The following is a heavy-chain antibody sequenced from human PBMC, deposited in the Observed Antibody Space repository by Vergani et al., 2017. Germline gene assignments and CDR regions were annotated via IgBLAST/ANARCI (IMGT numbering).Heavy chain of an antibody. Sequence: EVQLVQSGAEVKKPGATMKISCKVSGYTFIDHYMHWGKQAPGKGLEWMGLVDPEDGETIYAEKFKGRVTIAADTSTDTAHLELSSLRSEDTAVYYCATPQAVTTGGMEVWGEGTTVIDSS. D-gene: IGHD4-17*01. J-gene: IGHJ6*01. V-gene: IGHV1-69-2*01. CDR1: GYTFIDHY. CDR3: ATPQAVTTGGMEV. CDR2: VDPEDGET.